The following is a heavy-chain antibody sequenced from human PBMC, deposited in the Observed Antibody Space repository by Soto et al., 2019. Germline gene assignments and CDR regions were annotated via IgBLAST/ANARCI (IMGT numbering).Heavy chain of an antibody. CDR2: IIPIFGTA. V-gene: IGHV1-69*01. J-gene: IGHJ6*02. CDR1: GVTFSKFI. D-gene: IGHD6-19*01. Sequence: QVQLEQSGGEVKKPGSSVKVSCKASGVTFSKFIMTWGRQAPGLGLEWVGGIIPIFGTANYAQKFQGRGTITADESTSTFYREVSNLRSEDSAVYYCAKVRYSSPMGYYYGMDVWGQGTAVTVSS. CDR3: AKVRYSSPMGYYYGMDV.